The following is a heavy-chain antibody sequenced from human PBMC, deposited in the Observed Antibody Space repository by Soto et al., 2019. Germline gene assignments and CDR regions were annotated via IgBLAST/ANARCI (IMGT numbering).Heavy chain of an antibody. V-gene: IGHV3-21*01. CDR2: ISSSSSYI. J-gene: IGHJ4*02. Sequence: EVQLVESGGGLVKPGGSLRLSCAASGFTFSSYSMNWVRQAPGKGLEWVSSISSSSSYIYYADSVKGRFTISRDNAKNSLYLQLNSLRAEDTAVYYCATQSSRYSGYDWGQGTLVTVSS. D-gene: IGHD5-12*01. CDR3: ATQSSRYSGYD. CDR1: GFTFSSYS.